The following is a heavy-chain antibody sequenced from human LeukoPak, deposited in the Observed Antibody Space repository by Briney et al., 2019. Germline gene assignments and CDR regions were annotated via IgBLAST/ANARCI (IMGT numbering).Heavy chain of an antibody. V-gene: IGHV1-69*05. D-gene: IGHD3-3*01. J-gene: IGHJ5*02. Sequence: SVKVSCKASGGTFSSYAIIWVRQAPGQGLEWMGGIIPIFGTANYAQKFQGRVTITTDESTSTAYMELSSLRSEDTAVYYCARETDYYDFWSGYYKGWFDPWGQGTLVTVSS. CDR1: GGTFSSYA. CDR3: ARETDYYDFWSGYYKGWFDP. CDR2: IIPIFGTA.